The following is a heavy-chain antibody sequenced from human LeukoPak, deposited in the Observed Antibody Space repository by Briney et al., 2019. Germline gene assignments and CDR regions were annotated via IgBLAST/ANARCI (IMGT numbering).Heavy chain of an antibody. CDR3: ARDRGTRGWYYDGFDV. D-gene: IGHD6-19*01. V-gene: IGHV3-48*03. J-gene: IGHJ3*01. Sequence: KSGGSLRLSCEASGFTFSSYEMNWVRQAPGEGLEWVAYISDSDDAVYYADSVKGRFTISRDNARDSLYLQMHSLTVEDTALYYCARDRGTRGWYYDGFDVWGRGTMVTVSS. CDR2: ISDSDDAV. CDR1: GFTFSSYE.